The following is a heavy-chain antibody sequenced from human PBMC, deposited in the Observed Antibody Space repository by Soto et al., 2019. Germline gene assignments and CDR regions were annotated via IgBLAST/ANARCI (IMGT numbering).Heavy chain of an antibody. J-gene: IGHJ6*03. CDR3: ARSWDFSTIFGVEGYYMDV. CDR1: GFTFSSYS. D-gene: IGHD3-3*01. Sequence: GGSLRLSCAASGFTFSSYSMNWVRQAPGKGLEWVSSISSSSSYIYYADSVKGRFTISRDNAKNSLYLQMNSLRAEDTAVYYCARSWDFSTIFGVEGYYMDVWGKGTTVTVSS. CDR2: ISSSSSYI. V-gene: IGHV3-21*01.